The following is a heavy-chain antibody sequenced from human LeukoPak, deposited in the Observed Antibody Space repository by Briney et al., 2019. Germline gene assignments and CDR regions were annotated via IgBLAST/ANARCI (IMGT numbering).Heavy chain of an antibody. CDR2: ISLTGLT. J-gene: IGHJ6*02. D-gene: IGHD3-3*01. Sequence: SGTLSLTCGVSGGSISNTNWWSWVRQPPGQGLEWIGEISLTGLTHYNPSLKSRVTISVDTSKNQFSLKLSSVTAADTAVYYCARVYYDFWSGYFIDYYGMDVWGQGTTVTVSS. CDR1: GGSISNTNW. V-gene: IGHV4-4*02. CDR3: ARVYYDFWSGYFIDYYGMDV.